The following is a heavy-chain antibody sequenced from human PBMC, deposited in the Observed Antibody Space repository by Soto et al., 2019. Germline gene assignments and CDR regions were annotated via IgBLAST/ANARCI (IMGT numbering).Heavy chain of an antibody. D-gene: IGHD6-6*01. Sequence: QVQLVQSGAEVKKPGASVKVSCKASGYTFTHYDINWVRQAPGQGLEWMGWMNPNSGNTGYAQKFQGRVTMTRDTSINTVFLELSSPRSEDTAVYYCAREGLEYSCATWFDLWGQGTLVTVSS. CDR1: GYTFTHYD. V-gene: IGHV1-8*01. CDR3: AREGLEYSCATWFDL. J-gene: IGHJ5*02. CDR2: MNPNSGNT.